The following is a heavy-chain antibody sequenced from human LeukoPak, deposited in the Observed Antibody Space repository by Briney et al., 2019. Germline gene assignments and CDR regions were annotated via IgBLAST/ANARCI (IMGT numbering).Heavy chain of an antibody. CDR1: GGSFSGYY. CDR3: ATYYYDSSDDY. CDR2: INHSGST. D-gene: IGHD3-22*01. J-gene: IGHJ4*02. V-gene: IGHV4-34*01. Sequence: PSETLSLTCAVYGGSFSGYYWSWIRQPPGKGLEWIGEINHSGSTNYNPSLKSRVTISVDTSKNQFSLKLSSVTAADTAVYYCATYYYDSSDDYWGQGTLVTVSS.